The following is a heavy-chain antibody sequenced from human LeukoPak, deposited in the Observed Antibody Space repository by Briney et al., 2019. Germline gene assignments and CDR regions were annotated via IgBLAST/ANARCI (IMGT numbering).Heavy chain of an antibody. CDR2: INHSGST. Sequence: PSETLSLTCAVYGGSFSGYYWSWIRQPPGKGLEWIGEINHSGSTNYNPSLKSRVTISVDTSKNQFSLKLSSVTAADTAVYYCARHSPLKIVVVMPFDYWGQGTLVTVSS. D-gene: IGHD3-22*01. J-gene: IGHJ4*02. CDR3: ARHSPLKIVVVMPFDY. V-gene: IGHV4-34*01. CDR1: GGSFSGYY.